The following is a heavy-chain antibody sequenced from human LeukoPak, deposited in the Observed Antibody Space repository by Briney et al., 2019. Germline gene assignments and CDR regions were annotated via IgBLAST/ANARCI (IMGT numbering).Heavy chain of an antibody. V-gene: IGHV3-23*01. CDR2: ISGGGGST. Sequence: GGSLRLSCAASGFTFGTYAMSWVRQAPGKGLEWISSISGGGGSTNYADSVKGRFTISRDNSKNTLFLQIDSLRVEDTAIYYCARAPAGSTTSQIDYWGQGTLVTVSS. CDR1: GFTFGTYA. J-gene: IGHJ4*02. CDR3: ARAPAGSTTSQIDY. D-gene: IGHD2-2*01.